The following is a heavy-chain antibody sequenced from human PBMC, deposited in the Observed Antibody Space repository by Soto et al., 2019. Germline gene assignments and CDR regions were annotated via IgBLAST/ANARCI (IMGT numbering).Heavy chain of an antibody. CDR2: INHSGST. J-gene: IGHJ4*02. D-gene: IGHD3-10*01. CDR1: GGSFSGYY. V-gene: IGHV4-34*01. Sequence: QVQLQQWGAGLLKPSETLSLTCAVYGGSFSGYYWSWIRQPPGKGLEWIGEINHSGSTNDNPSLKSRVTISVDTSKNQFSLKLSSVTAAETAVYYCARGGLQYYYGSGSYLRSLSYFDYWGQGTLVTVSS. CDR3: ARGGLQYYYGSGSYLRSLSYFDY.